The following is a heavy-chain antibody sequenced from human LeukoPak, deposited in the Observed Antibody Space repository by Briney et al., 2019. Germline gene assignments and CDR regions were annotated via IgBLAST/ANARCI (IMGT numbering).Heavy chain of an antibody. J-gene: IGHJ6*02. D-gene: IGHD3-3*01. V-gene: IGHV1-8*01. CDR2: MNPNSGNT. CDR3: ARGLYDFWSGYSPYYYYYGMDV. CDR1: GYTFTSYD. Sequence: ASVKVSCKASGYTFTSYDINWVRQATGQGLEWMGWMNPNSGNTGYAQKFQGRVTMTRNTSISTAYMELSSLRSEDTAVYYCARGLYDFWSGYSPYYYYYGMDVWGQGTTVTVSS.